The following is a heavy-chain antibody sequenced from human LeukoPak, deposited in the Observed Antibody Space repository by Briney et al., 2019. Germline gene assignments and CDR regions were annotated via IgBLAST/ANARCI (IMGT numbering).Heavy chain of an antibody. CDR2: VYYTGST. J-gene: IGHJ4*02. D-gene: IGHD3-22*01. Sequence: PSETLSLTCTVSGGSISSSGYYWSWIRQHPGKGLEWIGYVYYTGSTYYNPSLKSRVTISIDTSKNQFSLKLNSVTAADTAVYYCARDRHDGSGLDSWGQGTLVPVSS. CDR1: GGSISSSGYY. CDR3: ARDRHDGSGLDS. V-gene: IGHV4-31*03.